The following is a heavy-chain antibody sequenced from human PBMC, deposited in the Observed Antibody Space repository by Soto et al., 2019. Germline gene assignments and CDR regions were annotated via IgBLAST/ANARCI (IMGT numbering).Heavy chain of an antibody. CDR1: GGTFSSYA. D-gene: IGHD3-10*01. Sequence: SVKVSCKASGGTFSSYAISWVRQAPGQGLEWMGGIIPIFGTANYAQKFQGRVTITADESTSTAYMELSSLRSEDTAVYYCARYRSGAYGMDVWGQGTTVTVSS. CDR2: IIPIFGTA. CDR3: ARYRSGAYGMDV. V-gene: IGHV1-69*13. J-gene: IGHJ6*02.